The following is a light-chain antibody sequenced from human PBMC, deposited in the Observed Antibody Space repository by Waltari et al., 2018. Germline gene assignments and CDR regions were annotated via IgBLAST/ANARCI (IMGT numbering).Light chain of an antibody. V-gene: IGLV1-40*01. CDR1: SSNLGATYD. CDR3: QSYDSSLTAWV. CDR2: LNT. Sequence: QSVLTQPPSVSGAPGQTVTISCPGSSSNLGATYDVHWYQQLPGTVPKLLIYLNTNRPSGVPDRISASRSGTSASLAIAGLQAEDEADYYCQSYDSSLTAWVFGGGTKLTVL. J-gene: IGLJ3*02.